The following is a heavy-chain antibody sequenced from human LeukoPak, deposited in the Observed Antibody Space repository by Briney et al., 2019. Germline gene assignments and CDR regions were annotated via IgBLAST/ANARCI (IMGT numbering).Heavy chain of an antibody. Sequence: GGSLRLSCAASGFTFSDYAMSWVRQAPGKGLEWVSGLTASGGSTYYADSVKGRFTISRDNFKNTLYVQLNSLRAEDTAVYYCANGLKSGFPYYSDYLGQGTLVTVTS. CDR1: GFTFSDYA. V-gene: IGHV3-23*01. CDR2: LTASGGST. J-gene: IGHJ4*02. CDR3: ANGLKSGFPYYSDY. D-gene: IGHD3-3*01.